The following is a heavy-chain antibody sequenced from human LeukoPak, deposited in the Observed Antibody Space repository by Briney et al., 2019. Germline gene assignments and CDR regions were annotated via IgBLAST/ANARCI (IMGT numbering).Heavy chain of an antibody. Sequence: GGTLRLSCAASGFTFSSYAMGWVRQAPGKGLEWVSGVSGGGAGTFYADSVRGRFTISRDDSKNTLYLQMNSLRAEDTAVYYCAKVSYSGSYFYWGQGTLVTVSS. CDR3: AKVSYSGSYFY. CDR1: GFTFSSYA. CDR2: VSGGGAGT. V-gene: IGHV3-23*01. D-gene: IGHD1-26*01. J-gene: IGHJ4*02.